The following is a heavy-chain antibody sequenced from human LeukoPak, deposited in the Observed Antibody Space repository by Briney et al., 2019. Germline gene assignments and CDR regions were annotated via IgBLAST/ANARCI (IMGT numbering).Heavy chain of an antibody. V-gene: IGHV4-59*01. J-gene: IGHJ4*02. Sequence: PSETLSLTRTVSGGSISSYYWSWIRQPPGKGLEWIGYIYYSGSTNYNPSLKSRVTISVDTSKNQFSLKLSSVTAADTAVYYCARSDAYYFDYWGQGTLVTVSS. CDR1: GGSISSYY. CDR3: ARSDAYYFDY. CDR2: IYYSGST.